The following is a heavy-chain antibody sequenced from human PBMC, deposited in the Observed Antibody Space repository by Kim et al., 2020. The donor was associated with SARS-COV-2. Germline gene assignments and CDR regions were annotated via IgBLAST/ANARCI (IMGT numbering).Heavy chain of an antibody. Sequence: ASVKVYCKASGYTFTSYDINWVRQATGQGLEWMGWMNPNSGNTGYAQKFQGRVTMTRNTSISTAYMELSSLRSEDTAVYYCARGSVRRAIVVVITTFAGWFDPWGQGTLVTVSS. CDR2: MNPNSGNT. CDR3: ARGSVRRAIVVVITTFAGWFDP. V-gene: IGHV1-8*01. CDR1: GYTFTSYD. D-gene: IGHD3-22*01. J-gene: IGHJ5*02.